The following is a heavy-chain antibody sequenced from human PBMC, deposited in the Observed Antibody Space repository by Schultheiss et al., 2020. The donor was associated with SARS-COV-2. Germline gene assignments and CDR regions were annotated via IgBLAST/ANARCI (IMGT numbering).Heavy chain of an antibody. CDR3: ATDKVAVAGGWLVRSNKEDIDY. J-gene: IGHJ4*02. CDR2: IYYSGST. Sequence: LETLSLTCAVYGGSFSGYYWSWIRQPPGKGLEWIGYIYYSGSTNYNPSLKSRVTISVDTSKNQFSLKLSSVTAADTAVYYCATDKVAVAGGWLVRSNKEDIDYWGQGKLVTVSS. V-gene: IGHV4-59*01. CDR1: GGSFSGYY. D-gene: IGHD6-19*01.